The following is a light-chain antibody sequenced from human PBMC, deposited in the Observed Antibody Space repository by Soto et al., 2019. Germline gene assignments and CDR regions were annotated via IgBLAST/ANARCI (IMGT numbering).Light chain of an antibody. CDR1: SSDVGAYKY. CDR3: ISYTSSDTYV. V-gene: IGLV2-14*01. Sequence: QSALTQPASVSGSPGQSITISCTGTSSDVGAYKYVSWYQQHPGKAPKLMIYDVSSRPSGVSNRFSGSKSGNTASLIISGLQAEDEADYYCISYTSSDTYVFGTGTKLTVL. CDR2: DVS. J-gene: IGLJ1*01.